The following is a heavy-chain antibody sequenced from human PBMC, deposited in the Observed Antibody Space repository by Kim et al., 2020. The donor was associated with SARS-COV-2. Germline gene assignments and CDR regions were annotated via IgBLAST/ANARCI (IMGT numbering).Heavy chain of an antibody. CDR3: ARDNLVCPFYYYYYYGMDV. D-gene: IGHD6-6*01. Sequence: GGSLRLSCAASGFTFSSYGMHWVRQAPGKGLEWVAVIWYDGSNKYYADSVKGRFTISRDNSKNTLYLQMNSLRAEDTAVYYCARDNLVCPFYYYYYYGMDVWGQGTTVTVSS. CDR2: IWYDGSNK. CDR1: GFTFSSYG. V-gene: IGHV3-33*01. J-gene: IGHJ6*02.